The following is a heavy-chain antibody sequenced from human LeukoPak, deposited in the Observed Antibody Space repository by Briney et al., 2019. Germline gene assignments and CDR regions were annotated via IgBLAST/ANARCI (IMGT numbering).Heavy chain of an antibody. CDR2: INPNSGGT. J-gene: IGHJ4*02. Sequence: ASVTVSFTASGYTFTGYYMHWVRQAPGQGLEGMGWINPNSGGTNYAQKFQGRGTMTRDTSISTAYMELSRLRSDDTAVYYCARDFSYGGNSGEGYFDYWGQGTLVTVSS. CDR3: ARDFSYGGNSGEGYFDY. V-gene: IGHV1-2*02. D-gene: IGHD4-23*01. CDR1: GYTFTGYY.